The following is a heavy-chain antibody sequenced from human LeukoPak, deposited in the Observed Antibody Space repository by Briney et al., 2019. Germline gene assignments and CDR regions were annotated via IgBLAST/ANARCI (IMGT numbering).Heavy chain of an antibody. CDR2: IYTSGST. J-gene: IGHJ5*02. CDR1: GGSISSYY. V-gene: IGHV4-4*07. D-gene: IGHD5-12*01. Sequence: PSETLSLTCTVSGGSISSYYWSWIRQPAGKGLVWIGRIYTSGSTNYNPSLKSRVTMSVDTSKNQFSLKLSSVTAADTAVYYCARRRNSGYDPWGQGTLVTVSS. CDR3: ARRRNSGYDP.